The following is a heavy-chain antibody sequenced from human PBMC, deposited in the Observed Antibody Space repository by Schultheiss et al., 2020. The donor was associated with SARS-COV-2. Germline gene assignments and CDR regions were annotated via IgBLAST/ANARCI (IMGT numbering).Heavy chain of an antibody. CDR1: GFTFSSYG. Sequence: GESLKISCAASGFTFSSYGMHWVRQAPGKGLEWVAVIWYDGSNKYYADSVKGRFTISRDNSKNTLYLQMNSLRAEDTAVYYCARGRYSYDPFDYWGQGTLVTVSS. J-gene: IGHJ4*02. V-gene: IGHV3-33*01. CDR3: ARGRYSYDPFDY. D-gene: IGHD5-18*01. CDR2: IWYDGSNK.